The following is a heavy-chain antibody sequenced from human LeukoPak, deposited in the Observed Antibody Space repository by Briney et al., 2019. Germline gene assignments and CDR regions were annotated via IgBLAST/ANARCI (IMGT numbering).Heavy chain of an antibody. V-gene: IGHV1-2*06. CDR2: INPSSVDT. CDR3: ARARLTGWYSFDY. J-gene: IGHJ4*02. Sequence: ASVKVSCKASGYTFTGYYMHWVRQAPGQGLEWMGRINPSSVDTNYAQKFQGRVTMTRDTSISTAYMEVSRLRSDDTAVYYCARARLTGWYSFDYWGQGTLVTVSS. CDR1: GYTFTGYY. D-gene: IGHD6-19*01.